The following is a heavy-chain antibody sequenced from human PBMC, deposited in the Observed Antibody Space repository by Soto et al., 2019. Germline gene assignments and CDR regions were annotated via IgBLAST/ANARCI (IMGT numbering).Heavy chain of an antibody. CDR3: AKVGMYYDFWSSYPPYYFDY. D-gene: IGHD3-3*01. Sequence: EVQLLESGGGLVQPGGSLRLSCAASGFTFSSYAMSWVRQAPGKGLEWVSAISGSGGSTYYADSVKGRFTISRDNSKNTLYLQMNSLRAEDTAVYYCAKVGMYYDFWSSYPPYYFDYWGQGTLVTVSS. J-gene: IGHJ4*02. V-gene: IGHV3-23*01. CDR1: GFTFSSYA. CDR2: ISGSGGST.